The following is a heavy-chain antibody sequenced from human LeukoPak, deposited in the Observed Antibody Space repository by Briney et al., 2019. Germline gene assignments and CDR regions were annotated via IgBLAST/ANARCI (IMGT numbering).Heavy chain of an antibody. CDR3: ARSGSYYDKYYYGMDV. V-gene: IGHV3-11*01. CDR2: ISSSGSTI. Sequence: GSLRLSCAASGFTFSDYYMSWIRQAPGKGLEWVSYISSSGSTIYYADSVKGRFTISRDNAKNSLYLQMNSLRAEDTAVYYCARSGSYYDKYYYGMDVWGQGTTVTVSS. J-gene: IGHJ6*02. D-gene: IGHD1-26*01. CDR1: GFTFSDYY.